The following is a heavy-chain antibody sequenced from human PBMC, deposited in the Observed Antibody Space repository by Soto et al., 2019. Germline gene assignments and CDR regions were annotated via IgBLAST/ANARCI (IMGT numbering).Heavy chain of an antibody. CDR1: GGSISSGGYY. V-gene: IGHV4-31*03. CDR2: IYYSGST. D-gene: IGHD3-3*01. J-gene: IGHJ5*02. CDR3: ARATDDFWSGYGNWFDP. Sequence: SETLSLTCTVSGGSISSGGYYWSWIRQHPGKGLEWIGYIYYSGSTYYNPSLKSRVTISVDTSKNQFSLKLSSVTAADTAVYYFARATDDFWSGYGNWFDPWGQGTLVTVSS.